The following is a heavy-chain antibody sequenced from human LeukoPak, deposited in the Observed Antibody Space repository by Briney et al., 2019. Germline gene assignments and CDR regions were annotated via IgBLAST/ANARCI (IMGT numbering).Heavy chain of an antibody. CDR1: GLTFSSYE. CDR3: ARDSPPRAFDY. J-gene: IGHJ4*02. CDR2: ISSSGSTI. Sequence: GGSLRLSCAASGLTFSSYEMNWVRQATGKGMEWVSYISSSGSTIYYADSVKGRFTVSRDSAKNSLYLQMNSLRAEDTAVYYCARDSPPRAFDYWGQGTLVTVSS. V-gene: IGHV3-48*03.